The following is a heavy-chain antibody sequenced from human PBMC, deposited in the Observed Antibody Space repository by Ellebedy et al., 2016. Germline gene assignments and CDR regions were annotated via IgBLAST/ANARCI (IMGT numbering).Heavy chain of an antibody. Sequence: SETLSLTCAVYGGSFSGYYWSWIRQPPGKGLEWIGKINHSGSTNYNQSLKSRVTISVDTSKNQFSLKLSSVTAADTAVYYCARGRGYCSGGSCRGYWYFDLWGRGTLVTVSS. CDR1: GGSFSGYY. CDR3: ARGRGYCSGGSCRGYWYFDL. V-gene: IGHV4-34*01. CDR2: INHSGST. D-gene: IGHD2-15*01. J-gene: IGHJ2*01.